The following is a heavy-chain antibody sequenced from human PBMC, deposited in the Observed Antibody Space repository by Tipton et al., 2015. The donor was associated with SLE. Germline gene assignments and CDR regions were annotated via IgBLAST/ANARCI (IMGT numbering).Heavy chain of an antibody. J-gene: IGHJ4*02. CDR3: AKAADGGLFDY. CDR2: IWYDGSNK. CDR1: GFTFSSYG. Sequence: SGFTFSSYGMHWVRQAPGKGLEWVAVIWYDGSNKYYADSVKGRFTISRDNSKNTLYLQMNSLRAEDTAEYYCAKAADGGLFDYWGQGTLVTVSS. D-gene: IGHD2-15*01. V-gene: IGHV3-33*06.